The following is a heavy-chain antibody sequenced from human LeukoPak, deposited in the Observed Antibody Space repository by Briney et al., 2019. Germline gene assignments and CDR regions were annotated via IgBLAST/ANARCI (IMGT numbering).Heavy chain of an antibody. CDR3: ARAWFGESTVFGY. V-gene: IGHV4-30-4*01. Sequence: PSQTLSLTCTVSGGSISSGDYYWSWIRQPPGKGLEWIGYIYYSGSTYYNPSLKSRVTISVDTSKNQFSLKLSSVTAADTAVYYCARAWFGESTVFGYWGQGTLVTVSS. CDR1: GGSISSGDYY. J-gene: IGHJ4*02. CDR2: IYYSGST. D-gene: IGHD3-10*01.